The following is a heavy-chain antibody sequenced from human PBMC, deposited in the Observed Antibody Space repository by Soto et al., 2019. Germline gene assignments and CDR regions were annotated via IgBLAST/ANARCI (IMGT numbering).Heavy chain of an antibody. CDR1: GRSFSGYY. Sequence: SETLSLTCAVYGRSFSGYYWSWIRQPPGKGLEWIGEINHSGSTNYNPSLKSRVTISVDTSKNQFSLKLSSVTAADTAVYYCARGWYYYGSGSGYGMDVWGQGTTVTVSS. J-gene: IGHJ6*02. D-gene: IGHD3-10*01. V-gene: IGHV4-34*01. CDR3: ARGWYYYGSGSGYGMDV. CDR2: INHSGST.